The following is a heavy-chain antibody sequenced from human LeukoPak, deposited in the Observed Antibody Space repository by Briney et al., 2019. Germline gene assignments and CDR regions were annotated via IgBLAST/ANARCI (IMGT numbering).Heavy chain of an antibody. J-gene: IGHJ6*03. CDR3: ARAKYCSSTSCYAGPYYYYMDV. CDR2: IYTSGST. D-gene: IGHD2-2*01. Sequence: SSETLSLTCTVSGGSISSYYWSWIRQPAGKGLEWIGRIYTSGSTNYNPSLKSRVTMSVDTSKNQFSLKLSSVTAADTAVYYCARAKYCSSTSCYAGPYYYYMDVWGKGTTVTVSS. V-gene: IGHV4-4*07. CDR1: GGSISSYY.